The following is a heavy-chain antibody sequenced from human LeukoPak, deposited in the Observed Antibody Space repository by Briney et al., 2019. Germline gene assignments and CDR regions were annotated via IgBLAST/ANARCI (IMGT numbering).Heavy chain of an antibody. CDR1: GGSINNYY. D-gene: IGHD3-22*01. CDR3: ARVGYYDSSGVDY. J-gene: IGHJ4*02. CDR2: IYYSGSA. V-gene: IGHV4-59*01. Sequence: PSETLSLTCTVSGGSINNYYWNWIRQPPGKGLEWIGYIYYSGSASYNPSLKSRVTISVDTSKNQFSLKLSSVTAADTAVYYCARVGYYDSSGVDYWGQGTLVTVSS.